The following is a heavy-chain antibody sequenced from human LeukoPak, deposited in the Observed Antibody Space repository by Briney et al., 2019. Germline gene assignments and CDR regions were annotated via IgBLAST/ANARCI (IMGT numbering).Heavy chain of an antibody. Sequence: GGSLRLSCAASGFTFDDYAMHWIRQAPGKGLEWVSGISWNSGSIGYADSVKGRFTISRDNAKNSLYLQMNSLRAEDMALYYCAKSRAGGLRYYMDVWGKGTTVTVSS. CDR1: GFTFDDYA. V-gene: IGHV3-9*03. CDR3: AKSRAGGLRYYMDV. J-gene: IGHJ6*03. CDR2: ISWNSGSI. D-gene: IGHD3-16*01.